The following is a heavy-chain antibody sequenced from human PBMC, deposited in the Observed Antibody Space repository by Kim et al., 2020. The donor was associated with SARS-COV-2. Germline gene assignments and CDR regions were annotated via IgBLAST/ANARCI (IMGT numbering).Heavy chain of an antibody. CDR2: LSRGVA. J-gene: IGHJ4*02. CDR3: SKDIGIPVAAPDFDY. D-gene: IGHD6-13*01. V-gene: IGHV3-23*01. Sequence: GGSLRLSCAVSGFSFSSYAMTWVRQAPGKGLEWVSALSRGVAYSADSETVRFSISIANSNSTLYLQMNILRAKDTAAYYYSKDIGIPVAAPDFDYLGQG. CDR1: GFSFSSYA.